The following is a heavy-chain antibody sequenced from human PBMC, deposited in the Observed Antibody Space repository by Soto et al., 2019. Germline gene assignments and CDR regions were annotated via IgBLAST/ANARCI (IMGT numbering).Heavy chain of an antibody. J-gene: IGHJ5*02. CDR1: GGSISSGGYY. D-gene: IGHD6-19*01. CDR3: ARVAVAGDVWFDP. Sequence: LSLTCTVSGGSISSGGYYWSWIRQHPGKGLEWIGYIYYSGSTYYNPSLKSRVTISVDTSKNQFSLKLSSVTAADTAVYYCARVAVAGDVWFDPWGQGTMVTVSA. CDR2: IYYSGST. V-gene: IGHV4-31*03.